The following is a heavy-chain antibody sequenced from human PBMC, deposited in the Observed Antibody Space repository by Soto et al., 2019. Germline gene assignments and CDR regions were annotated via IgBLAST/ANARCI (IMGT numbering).Heavy chain of an antibody. D-gene: IGHD2-15*01. V-gene: IGHV5-51*01. Sequence: PGESLKISCKGSGYSFTSYWIGWVRQMPGKGLEWIGIIYPGDSDTRYSPSFQGQVTISADKSISTAYLQWSSLKASDTAMYYCARHGGSCSGGSCSLDYWGQGTLVTVSS. J-gene: IGHJ4*02. CDR1: GYSFTSYW. CDR2: IYPGDSDT. CDR3: ARHGGSCSGGSCSLDY.